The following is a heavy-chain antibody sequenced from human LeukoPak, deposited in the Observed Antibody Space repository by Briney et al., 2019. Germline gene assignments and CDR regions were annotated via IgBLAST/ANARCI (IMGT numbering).Heavy chain of an antibody. V-gene: IGHV4-4*07. CDR2: IYTSGST. CDR3: ARDLGGITGTTRWFDP. D-gene: IGHD1-7*01. J-gene: IGHJ5*02. CDR1: GGSFSGYY. Sequence: SETLSLTCAVYGGSFSGYYWSWIRQPAGKGLEWIGRIYTSGSTNYNPSLKSRVTMSVDTSKNQFSLKLSSVTAADTAVYYCARDLGGITGTTRWFDPWGQGTLVTVSS.